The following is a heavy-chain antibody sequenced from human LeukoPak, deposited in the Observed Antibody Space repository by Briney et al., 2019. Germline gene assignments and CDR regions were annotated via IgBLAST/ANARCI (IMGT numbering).Heavy chain of an antibody. V-gene: IGHV4-59*01. J-gene: IGHJ6*03. CDR1: GGSISSYY. CDR3: ARFTMVRGVIFYYYYMDV. Sequence: KSSETLSLTCTVSGGSISSYYWSWIRQPPGKGLEWIGYIYYSGSTNYNPSLKSRVTISVDTSKNQFSLKLSSVTAADTAVYYCARFTMVRGVIFYYYYMDVWGKGTTVTVSS. CDR2: IYYSGST. D-gene: IGHD3-10*01.